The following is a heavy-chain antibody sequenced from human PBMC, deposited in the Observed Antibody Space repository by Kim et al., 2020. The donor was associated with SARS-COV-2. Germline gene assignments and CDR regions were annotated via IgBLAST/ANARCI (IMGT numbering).Heavy chain of an antibody. V-gene: IGHV3-33*01. CDR2: IWNDGSNK. D-gene: IGHD1-7*01. Sequence: LSLTCAASGFTFSGYGMHWVRQAPGKGLEWVAVIWNDGSNKNYADSVKGRFTISRDNSENTLYLQINSLRAEDTAVYYCVRDGITGTTEAFDIWGQGTMVTVSS. CDR3: VRDGITGTTEAFDI. CDR1: GFTFSGYG. J-gene: IGHJ3*02.